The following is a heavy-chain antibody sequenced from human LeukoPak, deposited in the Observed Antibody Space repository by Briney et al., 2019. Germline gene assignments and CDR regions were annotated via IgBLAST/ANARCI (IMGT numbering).Heavy chain of an antibody. CDR3: ARGDRGTIFN. CDR2: IYYSGST. J-gene: IGHJ4*02. Sequence: PSETLSLTCTVSGGSISSSSYYWGWIRQPPGKGLEWIGSIYYSGSTYYNPFLKSRVTISVDTSKNQFSLKLSSVTAADTAVYYCARGDRGTIFNWGQGTLVTVSS. D-gene: IGHD3-3*01. CDR1: GGSISSSSYY. V-gene: IGHV4-39*01.